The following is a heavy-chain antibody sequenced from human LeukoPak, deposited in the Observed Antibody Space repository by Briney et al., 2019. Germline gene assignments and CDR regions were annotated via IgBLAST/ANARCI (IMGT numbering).Heavy chain of an antibody. CDR2: ISSSSSYI. CDR3: ARYGSAAGLDYYRDV. V-gene: IGHV3-21*01. CDR1: GFTFSSYS. J-gene: IGHJ6*03. Sequence: GGSLRLSCAASGFTFSSYSMNWVRQAPGKGLEWVSSISSSSSYIYYADSVKGRFTISRDNAKNSLYLQMNSVRGEDTAVYYCARYGSAAGLDYYRDVWGKGTTVTVSS. D-gene: IGHD6-13*01.